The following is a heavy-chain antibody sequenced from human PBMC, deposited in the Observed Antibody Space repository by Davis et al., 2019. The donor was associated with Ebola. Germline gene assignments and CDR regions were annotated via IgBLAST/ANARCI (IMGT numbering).Heavy chain of an antibody. Sequence: GESLKISCAASGFSFSDFYMSWIRQAPGKGLEWISYISNSGSAISYADSVKGRFTISRDNSKNTVHLQMSSLRTEDTAVYYCARGHVSSDDWGQRTLVTVSS. J-gene: IGHJ4*01. V-gene: IGHV3-11*04. CDR3: ARGHVSSDD. CDR1: GFSFSDFY. CDR2: ISNSGSAI.